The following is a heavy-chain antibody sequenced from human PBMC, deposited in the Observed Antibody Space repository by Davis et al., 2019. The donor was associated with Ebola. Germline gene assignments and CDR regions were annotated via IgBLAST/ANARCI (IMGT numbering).Heavy chain of an antibody. J-gene: IGHJ6*03. V-gene: IGHV3-48*04. Sequence: GESLKISCAASGFTFSNYRMNWVRQAPGKGLEWVSYISSGSGTMYYADSVKGRFTISRDNAKNSLFLQMNSLRAEDTAVYYCARGWPGAGYYMDVWGKGTTVTVSS. CDR1: GFTFSNYR. CDR2: ISSGSGTM. D-gene: IGHD6-19*01. CDR3: ARGWPGAGYYMDV.